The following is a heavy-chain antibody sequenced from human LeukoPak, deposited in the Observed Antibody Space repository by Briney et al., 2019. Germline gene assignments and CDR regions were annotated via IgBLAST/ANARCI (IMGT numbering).Heavy chain of an antibody. CDR1: GFTVSSNY. CDR2: IYSGGST. V-gene: IGHV3-66*04. D-gene: IGHD3-22*01. J-gene: IGHJ3*02. Sequence: PGGSLRLSCAASGFTVSSNYMSWVRQAPGKGLEWVSVIYSGGSTYYADSVKGRFTISRDNSKNTLYLQMNSLRAEDTAVYYCASHSSGYMGGAFDIWGQGTMVTVSS. CDR3: ASHSSGYMGGAFDI.